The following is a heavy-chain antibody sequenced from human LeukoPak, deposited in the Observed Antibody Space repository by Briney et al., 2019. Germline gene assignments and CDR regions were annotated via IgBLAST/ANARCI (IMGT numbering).Heavy chain of an antibody. D-gene: IGHD4-23*01. CDR3: ARLFGGYVDY. V-gene: IGHV4-39*01. CDR2: IYYSGST. Sequence: PSETLSLTCTVSGGSISSSSYYWGWIRQPPGKGLEWIGSIYYSGSTYYNPSLKSRVTISVDTSKNQFSLKLSSVTAADTAVYYCARLFGGYVDYWGQGTLVTVSS. CDR1: GGSISSSSYY. J-gene: IGHJ4*02.